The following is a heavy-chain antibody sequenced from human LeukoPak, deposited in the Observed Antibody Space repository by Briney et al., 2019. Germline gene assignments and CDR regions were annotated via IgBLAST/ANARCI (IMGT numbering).Heavy chain of an antibody. CDR2: IIPIFGTA. J-gene: IGHJ5*02. V-gene: IGHV1-69*05. CDR1: GGTFSSYA. Sequence: SVKVSCKASGGTFSSYAISWVRQAPGQGLEWMGRIIPIFGTANYAQKFQGGVTITTDESTSTAYMELSSLRSEDTAVYYCARDHLTTVTTYLWFDPWGQGTLVTVSS. CDR3: ARDHLTTVTTYLWFDP. D-gene: IGHD4-11*01.